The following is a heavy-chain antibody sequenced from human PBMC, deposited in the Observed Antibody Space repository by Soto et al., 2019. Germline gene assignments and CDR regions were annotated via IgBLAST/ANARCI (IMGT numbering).Heavy chain of an antibody. CDR2: IYYSGST. D-gene: IGHD5-18*01. Sequence: SECLTLACAVSGCSMSSGDDYWSWIRQPPGKGLEWIGYIYYSGSTYYNPSLKSRVTISVDTSKNQFSLKLSSVTAADTAVYYCARDRRVTTAPYYFDYWGQGTLVTVSS. J-gene: IGHJ4*02. V-gene: IGHV4-30-4*01. CDR3: ARDRRVTTAPYYFDY. CDR1: GCSMSSGDDY.